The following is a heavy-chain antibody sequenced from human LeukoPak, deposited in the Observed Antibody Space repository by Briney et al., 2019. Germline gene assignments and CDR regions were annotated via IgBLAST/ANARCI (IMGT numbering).Heavy chain of an antibody. CDR1: GYTFTGYY. Sequence: ASVKVSCKASGYTFTGYYIHWVRQAPGQGLEWMGWINPDSGGTNNAQKFQGRVTMTRDTSISTAYMGLSRLRSDDTAVYYCARTFYDTLDSDAFDFWGQGTMVIVSS. CDR3: ARTFYDTLDSDAFDF. V-gene: IGHV1-2*02. D-gene: IGHD2/OR15-2a*01. CDR2: INPDSGGT. J-gene: IGHJ3*01.